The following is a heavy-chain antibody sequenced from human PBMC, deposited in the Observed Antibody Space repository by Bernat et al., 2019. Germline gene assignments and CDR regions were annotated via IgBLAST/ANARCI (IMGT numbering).Heavy chain of an antibody. CDR1: GFTFSSYA. Sequence: EVQLLESGGGLVQRGGSLRLSCAASGFTFSSYAMSWVCQAPGKGLEWVSAISGSGGSTYYADSVKGRFTISRDNSKNTLYLQMNSLRAEDTAVYYCAKDRKYSSSWSDPLPPEYFHHWGQGTLVTVSS. V-gene: IGHV3-23*01. J-gene: IGHJ1*01. CDR3: AKDRKYSSSWSDPLPPEYFHH. CDR2: ISGSGGST. D-gene: IGHD6-13*01.